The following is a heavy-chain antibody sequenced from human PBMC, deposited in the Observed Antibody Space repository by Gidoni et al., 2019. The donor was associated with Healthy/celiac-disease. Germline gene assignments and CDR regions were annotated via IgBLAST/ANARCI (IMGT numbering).Heavy chain of an antibody. V-gene: IGHV4-34*01. CDR3: ARGTPVTIFGVVSLGWFDP. D-gene: IGHD3-3*01. Sequence: QVQLQQWGAGLLKPSETLSLTCAVYGGSFSGYYCSWIRQPPVKWLEWIGEINHSGSTNYNPSLKSRVTISVDTSKNQFSLKLSSVTAADTAVYYCARGTPVTIFGVVSLGWFDPWGQGTLVTVSS. CDR2: INHSGST. J-gene: IGHJ5*02. CDR1: GGSFSGYY.